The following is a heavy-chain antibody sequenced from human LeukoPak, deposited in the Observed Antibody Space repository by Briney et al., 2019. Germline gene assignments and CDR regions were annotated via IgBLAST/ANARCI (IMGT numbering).Heavy chain of an antibody. CDR2: ISSSSSYI. CDR3: ARGEGGFTYYYDSSGYYYDY. D-gene: IGHD3-22*01. CDR1: GFTFSSYN. V-gene: IGHV3-21*01. Sequence: GGSLRLSCAASGFTFSSYNMNWVRQAPGKGLEWVSSISSSSSYIYYADSVKGRFTISRDNAKNSLYLQMNSLRAEDTAVYYCARGEGGFTYYYDSSGYYYDYWGQGTLVTVSS. J-gene: IGHJ4*02.